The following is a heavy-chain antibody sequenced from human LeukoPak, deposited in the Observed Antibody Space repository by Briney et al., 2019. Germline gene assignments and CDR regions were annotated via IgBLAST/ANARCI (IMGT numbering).Heavy chain of an antibody. V-gene: IGHV3-21*01. Sequence: GGSLRRSCAASGFTFSSYSMNWVRQAPGKGLEWVSSISSSSSYIYYADSVKGRFTISRDNAKNSLYLQMNSLRAEDTAVYYCARGHIVVVVAAPDYWGQGTLVTVSS. CDR3: ARGHIVVVVAAPDY. J-gene: IGHJ4*02. D-gene: IGHD2-15*01. CDR1: GFTFSSYS. CDR2: ISSSSSYI.